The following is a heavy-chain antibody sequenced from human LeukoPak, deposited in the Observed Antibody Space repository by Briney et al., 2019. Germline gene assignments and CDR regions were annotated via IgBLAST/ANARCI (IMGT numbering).Heavy chain of an antibody. CDR3: ARRVAVDYYFDY. CDR2: IYYSGST. CDR1: GGSTSSYY. J-gene: IGHJ4*02. D-gene: IGHD6-19*01. V-gene: IGHV4-59*08. Sequence: PETLSLTCTVSGGSTSSYYWSWIRHPPGKGLEWIGYIYYSGSTNYNPSLKSRVTISVDTSKNRFSLKLSSVTAADTAVYYCARRVAVDYYFDYWGQGTLVTVSS.